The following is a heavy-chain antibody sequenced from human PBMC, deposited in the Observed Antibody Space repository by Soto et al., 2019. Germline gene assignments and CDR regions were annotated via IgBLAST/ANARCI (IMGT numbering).Heavy chain of an antibody. CDR1: GGSVTNSSYY. Sequence: SETLSLTCTVSGGSVTNSSYYWGWIRQSPGKGLEWIGSVYYRGRSYSKSSLKSRVTISVDTSKNQFSLKLSSVTAADTAVYYCARVVSGWLTYNWFDPWGQGTLVTAPQ. D-gene: IGHD6-19*01. V-gene: IGHV4-39*07. CDR2: VYYRGRS. J-gene: IGHJ5*02. CDR3: ARVVSGWLTYNWFDP.